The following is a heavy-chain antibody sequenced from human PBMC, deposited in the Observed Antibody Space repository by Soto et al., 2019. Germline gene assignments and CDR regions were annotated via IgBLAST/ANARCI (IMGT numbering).Heavy chain of an antibody. CDR1: GFTFDDYT. CDR3: AKSLSSGSPYYFDY. V-gene: IGHV3-43*01. D-gene: IGHD3-22*01. J-gene: IGHJ4*02. CDR2: ISWDGGST. Sequence: GGSLRLSCAASGFTFDDYTMHWVRQAPGKGLEWVSLISWDGGSTYYADSVKGRFTISRDNSKNSLYLQMNSLRTEDTALYYCAKSLSSGSPYYFDYWGQGTLVTVSS.